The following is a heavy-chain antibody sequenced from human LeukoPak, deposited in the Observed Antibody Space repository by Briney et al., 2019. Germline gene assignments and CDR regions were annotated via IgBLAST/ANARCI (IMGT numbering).Heavy chain of an antibody. J-gene: IGHJ6*02. CDR2: ISYDGSNK. D-gene: IGHD2-2*01. Sequence: GGSLRLSRAASGFTFSSYAMHWVRQAPGKGLEWVAVISYDGSNKYYADSVKGRFTISRDNSKNTLYLQMNSLRAEDTAVYYCARDGRYCSSTSCRPYYYYGMDVWGQGTTVTVSS. CDR1: GFTFSSYA. CDR3: ARDGRYCSSTSCRPYYYYGMDV. V-gene: IGHV3-30-3*01.